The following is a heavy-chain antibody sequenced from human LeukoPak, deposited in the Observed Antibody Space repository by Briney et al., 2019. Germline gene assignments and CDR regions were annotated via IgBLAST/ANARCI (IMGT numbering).Heavy chain of an antibody. CDR1: GFTFSSYG. CDR2: ISHDGSNK. J-gene: IGHJ4*02. CDR3: AKVRVGTAHFDY. V-gene: IGHV3-30*18. Sequence: GRSLRLSCAASGFTFSSYGMHWVRQAPGKGLEWVVVISHDGSNKNYADSVKGRFTISRDNSKNTLYLQMNSLRPEDTAVYYCAKVRVGTAHFDYWGQGNLVTVSS. D-gene: IGHD2-15*01.